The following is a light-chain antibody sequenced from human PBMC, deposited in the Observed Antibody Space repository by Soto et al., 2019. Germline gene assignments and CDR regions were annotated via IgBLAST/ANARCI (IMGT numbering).Light chain of an antibody. Sequence: ENELTQSPGTLSLSPGERATLSCRASQSVSSSYLTWYQQKPAQAPRLLIYGASSRATDIPDRFSGSRSGTDFSLTISRLEHEDFAVYYCQQYDSTPVTFGQGTKLEIK. CDR3: QQYDSTPVT. V-gene: IGKV3-20*01. J-gene: IGKJ2*01. CDR2: GAS. CDR1: QSVSSSY.